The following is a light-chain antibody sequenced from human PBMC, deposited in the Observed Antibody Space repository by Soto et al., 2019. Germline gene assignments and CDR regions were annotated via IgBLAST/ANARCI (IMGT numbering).Light chain of an antibody. CDR2: GAS. CDR3: QQYKNYLT. CDR1: QSISTW. J-gene: IGKJ3*01. V-gene: IGKV1-5*01. Sequence: DIQMTQSPSTLSASVGDRVTITCRASQSISTWLAWYQQKPGKAPKVLIYGASSLESGVPSRFSGSGSGTKFTHTISSLQPDDFATYYCQQYKNYLTFGPGTKVDIK.